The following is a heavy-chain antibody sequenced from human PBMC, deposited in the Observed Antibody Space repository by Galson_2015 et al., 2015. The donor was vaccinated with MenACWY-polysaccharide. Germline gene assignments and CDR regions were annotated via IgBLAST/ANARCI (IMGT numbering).Heavy chain of an antibody. CDR1: GFSLITNGVG. V-gene: IGHV2-5*02. CDR2: IYWDGDN. D-gene: IGHD3-16*01. CDR3: AHVMITFGGVIGDDAFDV. J-gene: IGHJ3*01. Sequence: PALVTPTPTLTLTCTFSGFSLITNGVGVNWIRQPPGKALEWLAVIYWDGDNRYSPSLRSRLTVTKDTSKNQVVLTMTNMDLVDTATYYCAHVMITFGGVIGDDAFDVWGPGTMVTVSS.